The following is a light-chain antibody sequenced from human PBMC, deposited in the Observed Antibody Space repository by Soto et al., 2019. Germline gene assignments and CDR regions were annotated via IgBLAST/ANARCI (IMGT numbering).Light chain of an antibody. CDR1: QSLLYSSNNKNY. J-gene: IGKJ5*01. CDR2: WAS. V-gene: IGKV4-1*01. CDR3: QQYYNTPIT. Sequence: DIVMTQSPDSLPVSLGERATINCKSSQSLLYSSNNKNYLAWYQQKPGQPPKLLIYWASTRESGVPDRFSGSGSGTDFTLTISSLQAEDVAVYYCQQYYNTPITFGQGTRLEIK.